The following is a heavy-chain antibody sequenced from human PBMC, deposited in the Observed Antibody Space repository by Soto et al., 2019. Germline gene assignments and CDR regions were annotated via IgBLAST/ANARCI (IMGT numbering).Heavy chain of an antibody. Sequence: SETLSLTCAVYCGSFSGYYWSWIRQPPGKGLEWIGEINHSGSTNYNPSLQSRVTISVDTSKNQFSLKLTSATAADTAVYYCARRVTRPERFDYWGQGALVTVSS. D-gene: IGHD4-4*01. V-gene: IGHV4-34*01. CDR3: ARRVTRPERFDY. CDR1: CGSFSGYY. CDR2: INHSGST. J-gene: IGHJ4*02.